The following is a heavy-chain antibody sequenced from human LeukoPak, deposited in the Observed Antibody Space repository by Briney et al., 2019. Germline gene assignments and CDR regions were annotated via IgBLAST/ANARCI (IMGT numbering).Heavy chain of an antibody. D-gene: IGHD4-17*01. J-gene: IGHJ4*02. CDR1: GGSFSGYY. CDR3: ARMGLTTGYDY. V-gene: IGHV4-34*01. Sequence: SETLSLTCAVYGGSFSGYYWSWIRQPPGKGLEWIGEINHSGSTNYNPSLKCRVTISVDTSKNQFSLKLSSVTAADTAVYYCARMGLTTGYDYWGQGTLVTVSS. CDR2: INHSGST.